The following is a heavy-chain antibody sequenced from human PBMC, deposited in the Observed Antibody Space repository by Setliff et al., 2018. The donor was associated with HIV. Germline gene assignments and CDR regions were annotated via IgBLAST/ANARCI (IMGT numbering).Heavy chain of an antibody. Sequence: ASVKVSCKASGYTFTDHNIHWVQQAPGKGLQWMGRIDPEDGEKIYAEKFQGRVTIIADTSIDTTYMELSSLRSEDTAVYYCTAEGNIFDLWGQGTMVTVAS. CDR2: IDPEDGEK. CDR3: TAEGNIFDL. J-gene: IGHJ3*01. D-gene: IGHD3-10*01. V-gene: IGHV1-69-2*01. CDR1: GYTFTDHN.